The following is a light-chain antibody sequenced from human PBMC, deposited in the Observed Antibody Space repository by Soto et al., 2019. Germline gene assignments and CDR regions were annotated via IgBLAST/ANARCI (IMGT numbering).Light chain of an antibody. CDR2: EVT. CDR3: SSYTNINTRACV. Sequence: SALTQPASVSGSPGQSITISCTGTSGDIGSYNRVSWYQQHPGKAPRRIIYEVTDRPSGVSNRFSGSKSGNTASLTISGLQAEDEAEYYCSSYTNINTRACVFGTGTKVTVL. CDR1: SGDIGSYNR. J-gene: IGLJ1*01. V-gene: IGLV2-14*01.